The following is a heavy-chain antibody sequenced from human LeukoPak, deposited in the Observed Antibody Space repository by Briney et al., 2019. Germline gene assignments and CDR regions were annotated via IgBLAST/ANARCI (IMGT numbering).Heavy chain of an antibody. CDR1: GGSISSGGYS. J-gene: IGHJ4*02. CDR3: ARSPWGFFDY. V-gene: IGHV4-39*01. D-gene: IGHD7-27*01. Sequence: SETLSLTCAVSGGSISSGGYSWSWIRQPPGKGLEWIGSIYYSGSTYYNPSLKSRVTISVDTSKNQFSLKLSSVTAADTAVYYCARSPWGFFDYWGQGTLVTVSS. CDR2: IYYSGST.